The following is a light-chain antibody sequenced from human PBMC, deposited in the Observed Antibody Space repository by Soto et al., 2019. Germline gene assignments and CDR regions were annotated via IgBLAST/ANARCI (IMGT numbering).Light chain of an antibody. CDR1: QGISSF. Sequence: DIQMTQSPSSLSASVGDRVTITCRASQGISSFLAWFQQKPGKAPKSLIYDASTLQSGDSSRFSGSGSDTHFNLTISTLQPEDFAPYYYQQYHSYPASFGQGTKVEIK. V-gene: IGKV1-16*01. J-gene: IGKJ1*01. CDR3: QQYHSYPAS. CDR2: DAS.